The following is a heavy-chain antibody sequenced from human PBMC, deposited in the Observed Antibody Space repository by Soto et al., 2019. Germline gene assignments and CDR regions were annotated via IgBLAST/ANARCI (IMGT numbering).Heavy chain of an antibody. CDR3: AKTPRQWLVYFDY. Sequence: TGGSLRLSCAASGFTFSSYAIAWVRQAPGKGLEWVSGISGSGGTTYYADSVKGRFTISRDNSKDTLHLQMNSLRAEDTAVYYCAKTPRQWLVYFDYWGQGALVTVSS. V-gene: IGHV3-23*01. CDR2: ISGSGGTT. D-gene: IGHD6-19*01. CDR1: GFTFSSYA. J-gene: IGHJ4*02.